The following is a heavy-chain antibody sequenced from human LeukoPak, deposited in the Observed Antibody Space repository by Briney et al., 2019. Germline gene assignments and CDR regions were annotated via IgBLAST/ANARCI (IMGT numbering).Heavy chain of an antibody. D-gene: IGHD3-10*01. CDR3: AREGLWFGELLYYYYYYGMDV. V-gene: IGHV1-46*01. Sequence: ASVKVSCKASGYTFTSYYMHWVRQAPGQGLEWMGIINPSGGSTSYAQKFQGRVTMTRDTSTSTVYMELSSLRSEDTAVYYCAREGLWFGELLYYYYYYGMDVWGQGTTVTVSS. CDR2: INPSGGST. J-gene: IGHJ6*02. CDR1: GYTFTSYY.